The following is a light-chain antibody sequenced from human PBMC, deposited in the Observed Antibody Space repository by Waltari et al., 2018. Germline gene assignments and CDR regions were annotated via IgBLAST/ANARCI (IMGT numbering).Light chain of an antibody. CDR1: TSIIGSNI. CDR3: ASWDDSLNGRWE. Sequence: QSVLTQPPSASGAPGQRVTISCSGSTSIIGSNILNWYQQVPGTTPKLLIYRNDQRPSWVPDRFSGSKSGTAASLAISGLRSDDEADYFCASWDDSLNGRWEFGGGTKVTVI. V-gene: IGLV1-44*01. CDR2: RND. J-gene: IGLJ2*01.